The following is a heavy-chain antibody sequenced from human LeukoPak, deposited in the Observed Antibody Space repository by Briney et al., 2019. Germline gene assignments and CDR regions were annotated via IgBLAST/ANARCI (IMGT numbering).Heavy chain of an antibody. Sequence: PSQALSLTCTVSGGSISSGSYYWSWIRQPAGKGLEWIGRIYTSGSTNYNPSLKSRVTISVDTSKNQFSLKLSSVTAADTAVYYCARVGGYLYYYYMDVWGKGTTVTVSS. CDR1: GGSISSGSYY. V-gene: IGHV4-61*02. CDR3: ARVGGYLYYYYMDV. D-gene: IGHD3-22*01. CDR2: IYTSGST. J-gene: IGHJ6*03.